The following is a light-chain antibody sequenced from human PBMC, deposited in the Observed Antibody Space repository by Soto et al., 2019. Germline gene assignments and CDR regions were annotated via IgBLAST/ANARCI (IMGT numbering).Light chain of an antibody. CDR2: AAS. J-gene: IGKJ2*01. CDR1: QNINTF. Sequence: IQMTQSPSSRSSSVGYIVSIACRASQNINTFLHWYQQKPGKAPKLLVYAASSLQNGVPSRFTGRGSATDFTLTIFSLQPDHFGIYYCQQTYIRPHTFGQGTKVDIK. V-gene: IGKV1-39*01. CDR3: QQTYIRPHT.